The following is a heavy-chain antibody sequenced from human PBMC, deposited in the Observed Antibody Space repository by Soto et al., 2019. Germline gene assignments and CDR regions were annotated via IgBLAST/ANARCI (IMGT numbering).Heavy chain of an antibody. CDR3: AGRGLTIFGVTYYYYYYGMDV. D-gene: IGHD3-3*01. V-gene: IGHV4-34*01. J-gene: IGHJ6*02. CDR1: GGSFSGYY. Sequence: PSETLSLTCAVYGGSFSGYYWSWIRQPPGKGLEWIGEINHSGSTNYNPSLKSRVTISVDTSKNQFSLKLSSVTAADTAVYYCAGRGLTIFGVTYYYYYYGMDVWGQGTTVTVSS. CDR2: INHSGST.